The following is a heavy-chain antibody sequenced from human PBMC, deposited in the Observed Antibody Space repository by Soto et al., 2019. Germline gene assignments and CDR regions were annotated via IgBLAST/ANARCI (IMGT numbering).Heavy chain of an antibody. J-gene: IGHJ6*02. V-gene: IGHV1-18*01. CDR3: ARGPKDCGGDCYSPHYGMDV. Sequence: QVQLVQSGAEVKKPGASVKVSCKASGYTFTSYGISWVRQAPGQGLEWMGWISAYNGNTNYAQKLQGRVTMTTDTSTSKAYRELRSLRSDDTAVYYCARGPKDCGGDCYSPHYGMDVWGQGTTVTVSS. CDR1: GYTFTSYG. CDR2: ISAYNGNT. D-gene: IGHD2-21*02.